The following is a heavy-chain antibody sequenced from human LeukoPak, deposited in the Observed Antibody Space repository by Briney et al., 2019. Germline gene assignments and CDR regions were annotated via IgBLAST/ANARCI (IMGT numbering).Heavy chain of an antibody. CDR3: ARDIAAPGLFFDY. Sequence: GGSLRLSCAASGFTLSSYWVSWVRQAPGKGLEWVANIKYDGSEIDYADSVKGRFTISRDNAKNSLYLQMNSLRAEDTAVYYCARDIAAPGLFFDYWGQGTLVTVSS. CDR1: GFTLSSYW. CDR2: IKYDGSEI. J-gene: IGHJ4*02. V-gene: IGHV3-7*01. D-gene: IGHD6-13*01.